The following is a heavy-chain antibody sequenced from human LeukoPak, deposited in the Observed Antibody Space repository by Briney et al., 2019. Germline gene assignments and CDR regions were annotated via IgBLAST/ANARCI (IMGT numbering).Heavy chain of an antibody. J-gene: IGHJ4*02. D-gene: IGHD3-3*01. CDR2: IFGSGAGI. CDR3: AKDRIPDGFYSLDH. Sequence: GGSLRLSCTASGFAFSTYAMNWVRQAPGKVLEWVSVIFGSGAGINYADSVKGRFTISRDNSKNTLYLQMNTLRAEDTAIYYCAKDRIPDGFYSLDHWGQGALVTVSS. CDR1: GFAFSTYA. V-gene: IGHV3-23*01.